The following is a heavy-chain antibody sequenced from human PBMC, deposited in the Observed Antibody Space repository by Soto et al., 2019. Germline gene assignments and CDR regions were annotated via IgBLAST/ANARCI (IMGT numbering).Heavy chain of an antibody. D-gene: IGHD3-3*01. Sequence: GGSLRLSCVVSGLTFKNYGMHWVRQAPGKGLEWVSVLSYDGSEKDYAASVRGRFTISRDNSKNTLYLQMNSLRTEDTAIYYCAKFPRGNYEPSWGQGTPVTVSS. CDR1: GLTFKNYG. J-gene: IGHJ5*02. CDR3: AKFPRGNYEPS. CDR2: LSYDGSEK. V-gene: IGHV3-30*18.